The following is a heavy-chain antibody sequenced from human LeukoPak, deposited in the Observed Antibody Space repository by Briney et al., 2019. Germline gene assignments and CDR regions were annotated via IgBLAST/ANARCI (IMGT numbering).Heavy chain of an antibody. CDR1: GYSISSGYY. J-gene: IGHJ6*03. CDR2: IYHSGST. Sequence: PETLSLTCTVSGYSISSGYYWGWIRQPPGKGLEWIGSIYHSGSTYYNPSLKSRVTMSVDTSKNQVSLKLSSVTAADTAVYYCARVSWFPGTSYYYMDVWGKGTTVTVSS. V-gene: IGHV4-38-2*02. D-gene: IGHD1-1*01. CDR3: ARVSWFPGTSYYYMDV.